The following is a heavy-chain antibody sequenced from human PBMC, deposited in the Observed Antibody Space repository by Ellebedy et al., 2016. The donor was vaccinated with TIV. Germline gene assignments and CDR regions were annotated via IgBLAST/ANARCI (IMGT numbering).Heavy chain of an antibody. D-gene: IGHD5-12*01. CDR2: IYQDGSEK. CDR1: GFVFSSYW. V-gene: IGHV3-7*01. CDR3: ARGGAYGDYVPYYFYMDV. J-gene: IGHJ6*03. Sequence: GESLKISCAASGFVFSSYWMTWIHQAPGKGLEWVANIYQDGSEKYYVESVRGRFTISRDNAKNLLYLHMNTLGAEDTAVYYCARGGAYGDYVPYYFYMDVWGKGTTVIVSS.